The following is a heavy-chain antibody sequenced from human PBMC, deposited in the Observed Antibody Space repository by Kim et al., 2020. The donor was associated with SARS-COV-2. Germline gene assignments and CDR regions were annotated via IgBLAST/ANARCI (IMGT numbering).Heavy chain of an antibody. Sequence: SETLSLTCTVSGGSISSGGYYWSWIRQHPGKGLEWIGYIYYSGSTYYNPSLKSRVTISVDTSKNQFSLKLSSVTAADTAVYYCASVPYGSGSYYNWGQGTLVTVSS. D-gene: IGHD3-10*01. CDR2: IYYSGST. CDR3: ASVPYGSGSYYN. J-gene: IGHJ4*02. CDR1: GGSISSGGYY. V-gene: IGHV4-31*03.